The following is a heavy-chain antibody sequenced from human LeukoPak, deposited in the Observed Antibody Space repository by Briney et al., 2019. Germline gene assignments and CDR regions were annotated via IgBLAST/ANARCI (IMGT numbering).Heavy chain of an antibody. CDR3: ERVRRTTVVIASRPNYYLDV. Sequence: ASVKVSCKASGYTFTSHDINWVRQAPGQGLEWMGWMSPNSGNTGYVQKFQGRVTMTRNTSLSTAYMELSNLRSEDTAMYCCERVRRTTVVIASRPNYYLDVWGKGTTVTVFS. D-gene: IGHD4-23*01. J-gene: IGHJ6*03. CDR1: GYTFTSHD. V-gene: IGHV1-8*01. CDR2: MSPNSGNT.